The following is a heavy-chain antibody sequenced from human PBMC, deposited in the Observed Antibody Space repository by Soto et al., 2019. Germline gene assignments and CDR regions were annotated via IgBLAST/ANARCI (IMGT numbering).Heavy chain of an antibody. CDR1: GFSLSTSGVG. V-gene: IGHV2-5*01. CDR3: AHRPEFLTHYYDSSGYSYFDY. D-gene: IGHD3-22*01. Sequence: QITLKESGPTLVKPTQTLTLTCTFSGFSLSTSGVGVGWIRQPPGKALEWLALIYWNDDKRYSPSLKSRLTITKDTSKNQVVLTMTNMDPVDTATYYCAHRPEFLTHYYDSSGYSYFDYWGQGTLVTVSS. J-gene: IGHJ4*02. CDR2: IYWNDDK.